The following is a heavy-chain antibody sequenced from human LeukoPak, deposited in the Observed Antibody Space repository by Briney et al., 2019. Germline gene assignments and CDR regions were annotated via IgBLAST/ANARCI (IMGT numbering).Heavy chain of an antibody. Sequence: GGSLRLSCAASGFTFSSYSMNWVRQAPGKGLEWVSAISSSSSHIYYADSVKGRFTISRDNAKNSLYLQMNSLRPEDTALYYCAKDRPNYYESSGPLEGDALDIWGQGTMVIVSS. J-gene: IGHJ3*02. CDR1: GFTFSSYS. CDR3: AKDRPNYYESSGPLEGDALDI. D-gene: IGHD3-22*01. CDR2: ISSSSSHI. V-gene: IGHV3-21*01.